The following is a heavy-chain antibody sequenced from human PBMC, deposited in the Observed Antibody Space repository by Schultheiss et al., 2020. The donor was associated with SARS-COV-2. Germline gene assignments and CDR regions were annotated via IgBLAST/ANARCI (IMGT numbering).Heavy chain of an antibody. CDR1: GYTFTGYY. CDR3: ARLGYSSGWYGGDY. CDR2: ISAYNGNT. Sequence: ASVKVSCKASGYTFTGYYMHWVRQAPGQGLEWMGWISAYNGNTNYAQKLQGRVTMTEDTSTDTAYMELSSLRSDDTAVYYCARLGYSSGWYGGDYWGQGTLVTVSS. D-gene: IGHD6-19*01. J-gene: IGHJ4*02. V-gene: IGHV1-18*04.